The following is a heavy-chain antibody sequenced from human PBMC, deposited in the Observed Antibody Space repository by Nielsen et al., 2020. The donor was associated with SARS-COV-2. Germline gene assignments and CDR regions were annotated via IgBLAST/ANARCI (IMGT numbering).Heavy chain of an antibody. V-gene: IGHV3-48*01. CDR1: GFTFSSYS. CDR2: ISSSSSTI. CDR3: ARDPSYYDSSGLKYYFDY. J-gene: IGHJ4*02. D-gene: IGHD3-22*01. Sequence: GGSLRLSCAASGFTFSSYSMNWVRQAPGKGLEWVSYISSSSSTIYYADSVKGRFTISRDNAKNSLYLQMNSLRAEDTAVYYCARDPSYYDSSGLKYYFDYWGQGTLVTVSS.